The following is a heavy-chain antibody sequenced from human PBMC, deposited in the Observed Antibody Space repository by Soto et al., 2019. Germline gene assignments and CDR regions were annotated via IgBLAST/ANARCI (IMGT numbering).Heavy chain of an antibody. CDR1: GYTFTGYY. CDR3: ARNLGIAAAGLGYYGMDV. D-gene: IGHD6-13*01. Sequence: QVQLVQSGAEVKKPGASVKVSCKASGYTFTGYYMHWVRQAPGQGLEWMGWINPNSGGTNYAQKFQGWVTMTRDTSISTAYMGLSRLRSDETAVYYCARNLGIAAAGLGYYGMDVWGQGTTVTVSS. V-gene: IGHV1-2*04. CDR2: INPNSGGT. J-gene: IGHJ6*02.